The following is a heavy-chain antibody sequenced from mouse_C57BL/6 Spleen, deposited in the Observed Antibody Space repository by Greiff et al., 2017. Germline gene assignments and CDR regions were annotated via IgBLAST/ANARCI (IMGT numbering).Heavy chain of an antibody. CDR2: INPSSGYT. CDR1: GYTFTSYT. CDR3: AGTNWDGGYYFDD. J-gene: IGHJ2*01. D-gene: IGHD4-1*01. Sequence: VQLQQSGAELARPGASVKMSCKASGYTFTSYTIHWVQQRPGQGLEWIGYINPSSGYTKYNQKFKDQATLTADKSSSTAYMQLSSLTSEDSAVYYCAGTNWDGGYYFDDWGQGTTLTVSS. V-gene: IGHV1-4*01.